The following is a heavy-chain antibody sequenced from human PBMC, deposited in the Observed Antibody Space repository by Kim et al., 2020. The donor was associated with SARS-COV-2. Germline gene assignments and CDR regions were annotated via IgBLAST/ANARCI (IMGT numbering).Heavy chain of an antibody. CDR1: GFTFSSYA. Sequence: GGSLRLSCAASGFTFSSYAMHWVRQAPGKGLEWVAVISYDGSNKYYADSVKGRFTISRDNSKNTLYLQMNSLRAEDTAVYYCARSGTVTTWAYYYYYMDV. V-gene: IGHV3-30*04. D-gene: IGHD4-17*01. CDR3: ARSGTVTTWAYYYYYMDV. J-gene: IGHJ6*03. CDR2: ISYDGSNK.